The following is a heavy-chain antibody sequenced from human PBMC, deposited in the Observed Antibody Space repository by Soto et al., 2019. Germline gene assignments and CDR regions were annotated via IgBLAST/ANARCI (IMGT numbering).Heavy chain of an antibody. CDR2: INHRGST. V-gene: IGHV4-34*01. J-gene: IGHJ6*02. CDR1: GGSFSGSY. Sequence: SETLSLTCAVYGGSFSGSYWSWIRQPQGRGREWIGEINHRGSTNYNPSFKSRVTLQETTSKNQFSLKLSSVTAADTAVYYCARGGERITIFGVVIRPYYYGMDVWGQGTTVTVSS. CDR3: ARGGERITIFGVVIRPYYYGMDV. D-gene: IGHD3-3*01.